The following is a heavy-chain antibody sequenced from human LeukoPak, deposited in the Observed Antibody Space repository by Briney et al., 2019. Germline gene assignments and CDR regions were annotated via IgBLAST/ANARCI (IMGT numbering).Heavy chain of an antibody. Sequence: SETLSLTCTVSGGSLYTSDYCWGWVRQPPGKGPEWIGDIFYTGKTNYNPSLKSRVSISIDTSKNQFSLKLTSVTAADTAVYYCARVFDSWGQGTLVTVSS. CDR2: IFYTGKT. J-gene: IGHJ4*02. CDR3: ARVFDS. V-gene: IGHV4-39*07. CDR1: GGSLYTSDYC.